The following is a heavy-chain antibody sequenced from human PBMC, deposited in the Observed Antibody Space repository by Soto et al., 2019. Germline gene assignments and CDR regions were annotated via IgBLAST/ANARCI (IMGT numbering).Heavy chain of an antibody. Sequence: GGSLRLSCAASGFTFSSYSMNWVRQAPGKGLEWVSYISSSSSTIYYADSVKGRFTISRDNAKNSLYLQMNSLRDEDTAVFYCARSPGAGTVYYYGMDVWGQGTTVTVSS. CDR1: GFTFSSYS. CDR3: ARSPGAGTVYYYGMDV. J-gene: IGHJ6*02. D-gene: IGHD6-19*01. V-gene: IGHV3-48*02. CDR2: ISSSSSTI.